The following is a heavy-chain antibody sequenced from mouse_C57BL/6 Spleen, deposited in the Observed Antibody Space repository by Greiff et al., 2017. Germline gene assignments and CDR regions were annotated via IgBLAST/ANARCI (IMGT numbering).Heavy chain of an antibody. CDR2: IRYDGSN. J-gene: IGHJ3*01. CDR3: ARDNYDFAY. Sequence: EVQLQESGPGLVKPSQSLSLSCSVTGYSITSCYYWYWIRQFPGNILEFMGYIRYDGSNNYNPSLKNRTSITRDTSKNPFFLKLNSVTTEDTATYYCARDNYDFAYWGQGTLVTVSA. CDR1: GYSITSCYY. V-gene: IGHV3-6*01. D-gene: IGHD2-4*01.